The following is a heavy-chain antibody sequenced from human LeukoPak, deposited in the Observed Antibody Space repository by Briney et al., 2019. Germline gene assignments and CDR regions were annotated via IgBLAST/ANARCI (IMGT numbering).Heavy chain of an antibody. D-gene: IGHD2-2*01. CDR2: ISYDGSNK. Sequence: GGSLRLSCAASGFTFSSYAMHWVRQAPGKGLEWVAVISYDGSNKYYADSVKGRFTISRDNSKNTLYLQMNSLRAEDTAVYYCAREPMPYYYGMDVWGQGTTVTVSS. V-gene: IGHV3-30*04. J-gene: IGHJ6*02. CDR3: AREPMPYYYGMDV. CDR1: GFTFSSYA.